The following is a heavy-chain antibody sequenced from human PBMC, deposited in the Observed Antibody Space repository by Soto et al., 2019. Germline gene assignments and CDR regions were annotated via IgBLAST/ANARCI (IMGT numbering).Heavy chain of an antibody. D-gene: IGHD3-9*01. CDR2: IYPGGTNI. Sequence: ASVKVSCKAIGYSFTSHYMHWVRQAPGQGLEWMGTIYPGGTNIAYAQKFQGRVTMTKDTSTTTVYMELNSLTSEDTAVYYCSRDDSDWFFNWGQGTLVTVSS. CDR3: SRDDSDWFFN. CDR1: GYSFTSHY. J-gene: IGHJ4*02. V-gene: IGHV1-46*03.